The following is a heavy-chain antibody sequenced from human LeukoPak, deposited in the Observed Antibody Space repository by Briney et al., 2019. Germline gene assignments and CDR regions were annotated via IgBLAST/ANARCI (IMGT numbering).Heavy chain of an antibody. CDR1: GFTFSNFW. J-gene: IGHJ5*02. V-gene: IGHV3-7*01. CDR3: AKATGDWFDP. Sequence: GGSLRLSCTASGFTFSNFWMGWVRQAPGKGLEWVANIKQDETEKFYLGSVKGRFTISRDNAKNTLYLQMNSLRAEDTAVYYCAKATGDWFDPWGQGTLVTVSP. CDR2: IKQDETEK. D-gene: IGHD2-8*02.